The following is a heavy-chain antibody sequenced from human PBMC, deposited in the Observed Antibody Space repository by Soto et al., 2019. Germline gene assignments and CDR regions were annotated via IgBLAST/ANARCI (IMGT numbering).Heavy chain of an antibody. CDR3: AKASAPGGTYFPLWF. V-gene: IGHV3-23*01. Sequence: LRLSCAASGFTFSSYGMSWARQAPGKGLEWVSSISGSGGSTYYADSVKGRFTISRDNSKNTLYLQMNSLRAEDTAVYYCAKASAPGGTYFPLWFWGQGTLVTVSS. D-gene: IGHD1-26*01. CDR1: GFTFSSYG. J-gene: IGHJ4*02. CDR2: ISGSGGST.